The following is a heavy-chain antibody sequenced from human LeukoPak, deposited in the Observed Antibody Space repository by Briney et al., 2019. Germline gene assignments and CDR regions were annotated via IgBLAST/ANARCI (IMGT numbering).Heavy chain of an antibody. CDR1: GFTFSNYA. CDR2: IRDSAGST. CDR3: ANDSGYCSSGSCYVVAFDL. Sequence: GGSLRLSCAASGFTFSNYAMSWVRQAPGKGLEWVSAIRDSAGSTYCADSVKGRFTISRDNSKNTLFLQMNSLRADDTAVYQCANDSGYCSSGSCYVVAFDLWGQGTMVTVSS. V-gene: IGHV3-23*01. D-gene: IGHD2-15*01. J-gene: IGHJ3*01.